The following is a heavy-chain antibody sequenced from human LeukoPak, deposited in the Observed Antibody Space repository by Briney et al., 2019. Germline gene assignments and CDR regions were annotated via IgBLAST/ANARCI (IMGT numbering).Heavy chain of an antibody. J-gene: IGHJ6*02. CDR3: AKRVSEWELEYGMDV. D-gene: IGHD1-26*01. CDR1: GFNFMNYA. CDR2: ISGSGGST. V-gene: IGHV3-23*01. Sequence: PGGSLRLSCAASGFNFMNYAMSWVRQAPGKGLEWDSAISGSGGSTYYADSVKGRFTISRDNSKNTLYLQMNSLRAEDTAVYYCAKRVSEWELEYGMDVWGQGTTVTVSS.